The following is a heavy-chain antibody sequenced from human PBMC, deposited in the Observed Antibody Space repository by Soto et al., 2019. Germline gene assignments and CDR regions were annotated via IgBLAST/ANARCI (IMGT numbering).Heavy chain of an antibody. Sequence: PGGSLRLSCVASGFTFSDFGMHWARQGPGKGLEWLAVISEDAETDFHADSVKGRFTVSRDNFKETLYLQMNSLTTDDSGVYFCAKAPFRRPYYFYGMDVWGQGTTVTVSS. CDR3: AKAPFRRPYYFYGMDV. D-gene: IGHD3-10*01. J-gene: IGHJ6*02. CDR2: ISEDAETD. CDR1: GFTFSDFG. V-gene: IGHV3-30*18.